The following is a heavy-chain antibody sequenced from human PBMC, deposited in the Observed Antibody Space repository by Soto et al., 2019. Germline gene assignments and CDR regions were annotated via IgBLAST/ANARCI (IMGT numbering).Heavy chain of an antibody. D-gene: IGHD3-16*01. Sequence: GSSVKVSFNASGYTFTSDDINWVRQATVQVLEWIVWMNPNSGNTGYAQKFQGRVTMTRNTSISTAYMELSSLRSEDTAGYYGASSGRGGYNYDGMDVRGQGTTVTSPQ. V-gene: IGHV1-8*01. CDR3: ASSGRGGYNYDGMDV. CDR1: GYTFTSDD. CDR2: MNPNSGNT. J-gene: IGHJ6*01.